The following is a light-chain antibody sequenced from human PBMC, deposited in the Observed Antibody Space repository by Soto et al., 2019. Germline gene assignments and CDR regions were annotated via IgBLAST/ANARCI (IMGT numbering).Light chain of an antibody. V-gene: IGKV3-20*01. J-gene: IGKJ1*01. CDR3: QQYGSSPVT. CDR2: GAS. CDR1: QSVGSG. Sequence: EIVMTQSPATLSVSPGERATLSCRASQSVGSGLAWYQQKPGQAPRLLMYGASTRATGIPARFSGSGSGTDFTLTISRLEPEDFAVYYCQQYGSSPVTFGQGTKVDIK.